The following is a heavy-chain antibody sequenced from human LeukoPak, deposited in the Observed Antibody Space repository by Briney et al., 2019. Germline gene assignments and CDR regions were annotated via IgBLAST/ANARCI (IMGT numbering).Heavy chain of an antibody. CDR1: GFSFTDYP. CDR2: IRTTAEGAKYA. CDR3: ATDQRYAFDY. Sequence: GGSLRLSCAPSGFSFTDYPMNWVRQAPGKGLEWISNIRTTAEGAKYAYYADSVKGRVTISRDDGKNTLYLHMNSLRDDDTAVYYCATDQRYAFDYWGQGILVTVSS. V-gene: IGHV3-48*02. D-gene: IGHD3-9*01. J-gene: IGHJ4*02.